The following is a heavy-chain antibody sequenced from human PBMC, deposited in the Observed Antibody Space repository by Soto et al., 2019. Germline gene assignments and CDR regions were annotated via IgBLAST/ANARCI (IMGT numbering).Heavy chain of an antibody. CDR1: GGSISSGGYY. V-gene: IGHV4-31*03. CDR3: ARGLAGCSGGSCYYFDY. D-gene: IGHD2-15*01. Sequence: QVQLQESGPGLVKPSQTLSLTCTVSGGSISSGGYYWSWIRQHPGKGLEWIGYIYYSGSTYYNPSLKSRVTISVDTSKNQFSLKLSSVTAADTAVYYCARGLAGCSGGSCYYFDYWGQGTLVTVSS. CDR2: IYYSGST. J-gene: IGHJ4*02.